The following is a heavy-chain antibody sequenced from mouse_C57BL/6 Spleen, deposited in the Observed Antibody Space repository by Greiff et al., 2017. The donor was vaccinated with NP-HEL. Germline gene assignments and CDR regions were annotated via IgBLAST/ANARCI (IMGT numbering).Heavy chain of an antibody. CDR3: ARSDDYYFDY. D-gene: IGHD2-4*01. J-gene: IGHJ2*01. V-gene: IGHV1-59*01. CDR1: GYTFTSYW. CDR2: IDPSDSYT. Sequence: VQLQQPGAELVRPGTSVKLSCKASGYTFTSYWMHWVKQRPGQGLEWIGVIDPSDSYTNYNQKFKGKATLTVDTSSSTAYMQLSSLTSEDSAVYYCARSDDYYFDYWGQGTTLTVSS.